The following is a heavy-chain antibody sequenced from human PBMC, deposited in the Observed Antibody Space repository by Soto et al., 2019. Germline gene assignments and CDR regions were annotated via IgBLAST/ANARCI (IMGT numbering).Heavy chain of an antibody. V-gene: IGHV4-31*03. CDR1: GGSISSGGYY. D-gene: IGHD6-13*01. CDR3: AREAAAGTNDY. Sequence: PSETLSLTCTVSGGSISSGGYYWSWIRQHPGKGLEWIGYIYYSGSTYYNPSLKSRVTISVDTSKNQFSLKLSSVTAAGTAVYYCAREAAAGTNDYWGQGTLVTVSS. CDR2: IYYSGST. J-gene: IGHJ4*02.